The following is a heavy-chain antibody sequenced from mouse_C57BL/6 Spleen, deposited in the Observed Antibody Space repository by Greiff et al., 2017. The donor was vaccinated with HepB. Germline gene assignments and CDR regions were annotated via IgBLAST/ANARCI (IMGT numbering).Heavy chain of an antibody. J-gene: IGHJ3*01. Sequence: VQLQQSGPVLVKPGASVKMSCKASGYTFTDYYMNWVKQSHGKSLEWIGVINPYNGGTSYNQKFKGKATLTVDKSSSTAYMELNSLTSEDSAVYYCARARSNYLAWFAYWGQGTLVTVSA. CDR3: ARARSNYLAWFAY. D-gene: IGHD2-5*01. V-gene: IGHV1-19*01. CDR1: GYTFTDYY. CDR2: INPYNGGT.